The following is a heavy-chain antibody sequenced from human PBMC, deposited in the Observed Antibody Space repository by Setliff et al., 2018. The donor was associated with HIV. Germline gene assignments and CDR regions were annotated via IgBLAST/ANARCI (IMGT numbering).Heavy chain of an antibody. Sequence: GGSLRLSCTASGFRFSNYAMTWVRQAPGKGLEWVATIGGVGFVSTYYADSVKGRFTISRDNSNNTLSLQMSSLRAEDTALYYCARHRFDFGYYYYYMDVWGKGTTVTVSS. CDR2: IGGVGFVST. D-gene: IGHD5-12*01. CDR3: ARHRFDFGYYYYYMDV. V-gene: IGHV3-23*01. J-gene: IGHJ6*03. CDR1: GFRFSNYA.